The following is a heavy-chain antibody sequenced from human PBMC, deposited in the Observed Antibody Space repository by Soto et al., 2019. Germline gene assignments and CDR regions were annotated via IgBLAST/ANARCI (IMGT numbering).Heavy chain of an antibody. Sequence: ESGGGLVQPGRSLRLSCAASGFTFDDYAMHWVRQAPGKGLEWVSGISWNSGSIGYADSVKGRFTISRDNAKNSLYLQMNSLRAEDTALYYCAKGVVAYFDYWGQGTLVTVSS. CDR2: ISWNSGSI. J-gene: IGHJ4*02. V-gene: IGHV3-9*01. D-gene: IGHD2-15*01. CDR1: GFTFDDYA. CDR3: AKGVVAYFDY.